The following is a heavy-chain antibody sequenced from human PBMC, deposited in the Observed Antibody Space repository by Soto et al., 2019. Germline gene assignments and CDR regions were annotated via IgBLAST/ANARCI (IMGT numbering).Heavy chain of an antibody. CDR2: IKSSSNDI. V-gene: IGHV3-48*02. CDR1: GFTFGSYS. D-gene: IGHD3-22*01. Sequence: EVQLVESGGGLVKPGGSLRLSCVASGFTFGSYSMAWVRQAPGKGPEWVSYIKSSSNDIYYADSVTGRFTISRDNAKNSLHLQMNSLRDDDTAVYYCARVHYYDRSAIFGYWGQGTLVTVSS. CDR3: ARVHYYDRSAIFGY. J-gene: IGHJ4*02.